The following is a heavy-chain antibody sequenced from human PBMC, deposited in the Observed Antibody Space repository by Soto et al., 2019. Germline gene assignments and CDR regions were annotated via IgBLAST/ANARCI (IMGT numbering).Heavy chain of an antibody. CDR1: EFNFDDYV. CDR3: ARGRYFESSGHVAAPDI. V-gene: IGHV3-9*01. CDR2: ISWDSANM. D-gene: IGHD3-22*01. J-gene: IGHJ3*02. Sequence: PGGSLRLSCAGAEFNFDDYVVEWIRQAPGKGLEWVSGISWDSANMGYADSVKGRFTISRDNAKKSLYLQMNSLRVEDTALYYCARGRYFESSGHVAAPDIWGQGTMVTVSS.